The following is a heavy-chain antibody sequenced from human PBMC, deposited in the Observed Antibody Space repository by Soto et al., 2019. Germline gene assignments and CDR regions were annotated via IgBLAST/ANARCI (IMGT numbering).Heavy chain of an antibody. Sequence: EVQLLESGGGLVQPGGSLRLSCAASGFTFSSYAMSWVRQAPGKGLEWVSAISGSGGSTYYADSVKGRFTISRDNSKNTLYLQMNSLRAEDTAVYYCAKEAGSYCSSTSCYGGGFDYWGQGTLVTVSS. CDR1: GFTFSSYA. V-gene: IGHV3-23*01. CDR3: AKEAGSYCSSTSCYGGGFDY. D-gene: IGHD2-2*01. J-gene: IGHJ4*02. CDR2: ISGSGGST.